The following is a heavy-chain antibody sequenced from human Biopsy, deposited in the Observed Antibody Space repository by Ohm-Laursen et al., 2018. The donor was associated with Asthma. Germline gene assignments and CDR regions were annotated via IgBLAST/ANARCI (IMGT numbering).Heavy chain of an antibody. CDR2: INSVFGTT. D-gene: IGHD2-2*01. CDR3: ARKAGSCISRTCYSLDF. CDR1: GGAFNTYV. V-gene: IGHV1-69*13. Sequence: SVKASCKSLGGAFNTYVIGWVRQAPGQGLEWMGGINSVFGTTTYPQKFQERVTITADDSTSTVYMELSSLRSEDTAVYYCARKAGSCISRTCYSLDFWGQGTLVTVSS. J-gene: IGHJ4*02.